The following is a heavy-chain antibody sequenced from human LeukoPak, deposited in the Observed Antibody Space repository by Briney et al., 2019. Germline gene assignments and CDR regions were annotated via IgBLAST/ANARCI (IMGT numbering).Heavy chain of an antibody. CDR2: SYAIGTT. J-gene: IGHJ4*02. CDR3: ARGRATATIQLDN. Sequence: GVSLRLSCTASGFIVSSSYMSWVRQPRGQGLGWVSLSYAIGTTYYAETAKGRVTISIDNSKKTAYLLLSSLLAEDPAVHYCARGRATATIQLDNCGQRTLVTHSS. D-gene: IGHD5-24*01. CDR1: GFIVSSSY. V-gene: IGHV3-66*01.